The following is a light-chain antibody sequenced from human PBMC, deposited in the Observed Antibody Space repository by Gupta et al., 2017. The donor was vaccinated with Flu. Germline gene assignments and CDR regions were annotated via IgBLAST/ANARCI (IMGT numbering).Light chain of an antibody. J-gene: IGKJ1*01. CDR3: QHESSSPWS. V-gene: IGKV1-5*03. CDR1: QSISSW. Sequence: DIRMTQSPSTLSASIGDRVTITCRASQSISSWLAWYQQKPGKAPKLLIYKASTLESGVPSRFSGSGSETEFTLTISSRQPDDFATYYCQHESSSPWSFGQGTKVEIK. CDR2: KAS.